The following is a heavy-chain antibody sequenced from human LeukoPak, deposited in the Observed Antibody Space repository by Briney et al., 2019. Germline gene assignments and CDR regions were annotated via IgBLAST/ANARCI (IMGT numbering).Heavy chain of an antibody. Sequence: SETLSLTCAVYGGSFSGYYWSWIRQPPGKGLEWIGEINHSGSTNYNPSLKSRVTISVDTSKNKFSLKLSSVTAADTAVYYCARVRWYYYDSSGQHDYWGQGTLVTVSS. CDR2: INHSGST. D-gene: IGHD3-22*01. V-gene: IGHV4-34*01. CDR1: GGSFSGYY. CDR3: ARVRWYYYDSSGQHDY. J-gene: IGHJ4*02.